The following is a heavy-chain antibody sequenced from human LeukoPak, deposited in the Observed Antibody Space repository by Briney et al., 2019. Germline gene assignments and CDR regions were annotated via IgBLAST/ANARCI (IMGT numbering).Heavy chain of an antibody. Sequence: ASVKVSCKASGYTFTTYDINWVRQATGQGLEWMGWMNPNSGNTGYAQRFQGRVTMTRDTSISTAYMELNSLTSEDTAVYYCVLGATNFDYWGQGTLVTVSS. CDR1: GYTFTTYD. D-gene: IGHD1-26*01. J-gene: IGHJ4*02. V-gene: IGHV1-8*01. CDR3: VLGATNFDY. CDR2: MNPNSGNT.